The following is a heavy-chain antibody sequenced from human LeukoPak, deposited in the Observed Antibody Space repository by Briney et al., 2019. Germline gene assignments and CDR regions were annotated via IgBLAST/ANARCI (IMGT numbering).Heavy chain of an antibody. CDR2: ISDSGGST. J-gene: IGHJ6*02. Sequence: PGGSLRLSCSASGFPFSSYAIHWGCQAPGKGLEYVSAISDSGGSTYYADSVKGRFTISRDNSKNTLYLQMSSLRAEDTAVYFCVRDYSFGPYGMDVWGQGTTVTVSS. CDR1: GFPFSSYA. D-gene: IGHD2-15*01. CDR3: VRDYSFGPYGMDV. V-gene: IGHV3-64D*09.